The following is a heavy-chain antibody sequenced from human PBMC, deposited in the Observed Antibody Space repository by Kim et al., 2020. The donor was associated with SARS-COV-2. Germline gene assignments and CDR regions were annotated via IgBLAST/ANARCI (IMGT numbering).Heavy chain of an antibody. CDR3: ARSLVVPAAMLGGWFDP. Sequence: SETLSLTCTVSGGSISSYYWSWIRQPPGKGLEWIGYIYYSGSTNYNPSLKSRVTISVDTSKNQFSLKLSSVTAADTAVYYCARSLVVPAAMLGGWFDPWGQGTLVTVSS. CDR1: GGSISSYY. D-gene: IGHD2-2*01. CDR2: IYYSGST. V-gene: IGHV4-59*13. J-gene: IGHJ5*02.